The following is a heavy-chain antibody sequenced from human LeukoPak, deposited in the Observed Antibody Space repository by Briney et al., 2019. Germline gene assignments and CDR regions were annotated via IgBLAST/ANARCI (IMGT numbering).Heavy chain of an antibody. D-gene: IGHD3-9*01. V-gene: IGHV4-59*01. CDR3: ARAPQYYDILTGYPYYFDY. CDR2: IYYSGST. J-gene: IGHJ4*02. Sequence: PSETLSLTCTVSGGSISSYYWRWIRQPPGKGLEWIGYIYYSGSTNYNPSLKSRVTISVDTSKNQFSLKLSSVTAADTAVYYCARAPQYYDILTGYPYYFDYWGQGTLVTVSS. CDR1: GGSISSYY.